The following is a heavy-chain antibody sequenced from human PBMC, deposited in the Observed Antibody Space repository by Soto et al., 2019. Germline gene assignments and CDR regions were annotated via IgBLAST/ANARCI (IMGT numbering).Heavy chain of an antibody. J-gene: IGHJ4*02. CDR1: GGSISSSSYY. V-gene: IGHV4-39*01. D-gene: IGHD5-12*01. CDR2: IYYSGST. CDR3: ARRGGATIMDY. Sequence: QLQLQESGPGLVKPSETLSLTCTVSGGSISSSSYYWDWIRQPPGKGLEWIGGIYYSGSTYYNPSLKSRVTISVDTSKNQFSLKLSSVTAADTAVYYCARRGGATIMDYWGQGTLVTVSS.